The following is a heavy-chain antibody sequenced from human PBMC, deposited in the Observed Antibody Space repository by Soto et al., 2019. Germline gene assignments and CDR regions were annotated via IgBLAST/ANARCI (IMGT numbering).Heavy chain of an antibody. D-gene: IGHD3-22*01. Sequence: PGGSLRLSCAASGFTFSIYSMNWVRQAPGKGLEWVSSISSSSSYIYYADSVKGRFTISRDNAKNSLYLQMNSLRAEDTAVYYCASHPRDSSGYWYYFDYWGQGTLVTVSS. CDR2: ISSSSSYI. J-gene: IGHJ4*02. CDR1: GFTFSIYS. CDR3: ASHPRDSSGYWYYFDY. V-gene: IGHV3-21*01.